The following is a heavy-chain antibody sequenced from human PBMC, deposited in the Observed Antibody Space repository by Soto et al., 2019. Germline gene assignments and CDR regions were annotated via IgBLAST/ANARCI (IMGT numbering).Heavy chain of an antibody. V-gene: IGHV4-31*03. J-gene: IGHJ4*02. CDR2: IYYSGST. CDR1: GGSISSGGYY. CDR3: ARVGYCTNGVCNAADY. D-gene: IGHD2-8*01. Sequence: QVQLQESGPGLVKPSQTQSLTCTVSGGSISSGGYYWSWIRQHPGKGLEWIGYIYYSGSTYYNPSLKSRVTISVDTSKNQFSLKLSSVTAADTAVYYCARVGYCTNGVCNAADYWGQGTLVTVSS.